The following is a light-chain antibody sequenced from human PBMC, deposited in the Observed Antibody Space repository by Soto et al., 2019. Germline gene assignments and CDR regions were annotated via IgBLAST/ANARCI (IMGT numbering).Light chain of an antibody. CDR2: DAS. V-gene: IGKV1-5*01. CDR3: QQYNSYSWT. Sequence: DFQMTQSPSSLSSSGGDTFTLSCRASQGFTNYLAWYQQKPGKAPKLLIYDASSLESGVPSRFSGSGSGTEFTLTISSLQPDDFATYYCQQYNSYSWTFGQGTKVDIK. J-gene: IGKJ1*01. CDR1: QGFTNY.